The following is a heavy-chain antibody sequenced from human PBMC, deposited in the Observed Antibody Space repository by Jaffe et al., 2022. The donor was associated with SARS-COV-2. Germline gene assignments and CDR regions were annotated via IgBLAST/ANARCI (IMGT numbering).Heavy chain of an antibody. CDR2: ISYDGRDK. D-gene: IGHD3-22*01. CDR1: GFSFNTYG. CDR3: AKDDYDSAFDI. V-gene: IGHV3-30*18. Sequence: QVQLVESGGGVVQPGRSLRVSCAASGFSFNTYGMHWVRQAPGKGLEWVAVISYDGRDKYYADSVKGRFTISRDNSKNTNTLYLQMNSLRAEDTAVYYCAKDDYDSAFDIWGQGTMVTVSS. J-gene: IGHJ3*02.